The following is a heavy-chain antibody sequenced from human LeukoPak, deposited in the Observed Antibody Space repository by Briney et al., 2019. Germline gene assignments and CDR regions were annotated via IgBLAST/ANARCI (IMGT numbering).Heavy chain of an antibody. CDR3: ARGLDRIAAAGSSDY. J-gene: IGHJ4*02. CDR2: MNPNSGNT. CDR1: GYTFTSYD. D-gene: IGHD6-13*01. V-gene: IGHV1-8*01. Sequence: ASVKVSCKASGYTFTSYDINWLRQATGQGLEWMGWMNPNSGNTGYAQKFQGRVTMTRNTSISTAYMELSSLRSEDTAVYYCARGLDRIAAAGSSDYWGQGILVTVSS.